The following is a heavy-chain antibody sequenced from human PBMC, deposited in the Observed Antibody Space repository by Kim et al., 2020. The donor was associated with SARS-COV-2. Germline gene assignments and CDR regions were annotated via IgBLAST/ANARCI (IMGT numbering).Heavy chain of an antibody. D-gene: IGHD3-22*01. CDR2: IYYSGST. V-gene: IGHV4-59*01. J-gene: IGHJ2*01. CDR3: ARELGYYDSSGYYWYFDL. Sequence: SETLSLTCTVSGGSISSYYWSWIRQPPGKGLEWIGYIYYSGSTNYNPSLKSRVTISVDTSKNQFSLKLSSVTAADTAVYYCARELGYYDSSGYYWYFDLWGRGTLVTVSS. CDR1: GGSISSYY.